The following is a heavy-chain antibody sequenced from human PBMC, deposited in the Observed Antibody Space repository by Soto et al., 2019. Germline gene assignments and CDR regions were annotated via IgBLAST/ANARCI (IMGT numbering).Heavy chain of an antibody. CDR3: ARDHTGDILTGYPEGHDY. V-gene: IGHV3-48*02. Sequence: EVQLVESGGGLVQPGGSLRLSCAASGFTFSSYSMNWVRQAPGKGLEWVSYISSSSSTIYYADSVKGRFTISRDNAKNSLYLQMNSLRDEDTAGYYCARDHTGDILTGYPEGHDYWGQGTLVTVS. D-gene: IGHD3-9*01. CDR1: GFTFSSYS. J-gene: IGHJ4*02. CDR2: ISSSSSTI.